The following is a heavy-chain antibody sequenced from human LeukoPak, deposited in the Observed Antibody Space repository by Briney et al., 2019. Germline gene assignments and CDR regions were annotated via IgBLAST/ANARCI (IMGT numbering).Heavy chain of an antibody. CDR3: ARGQGYSGYADYYYYGMDV. D-gene: IGHD5-12*01. CDR2: ISSSGSTI. J-gene: IGHJ6*04. CDR1: GFTFSSYE. V-gene: IGHV3-48*03. Sequence: GGSLRLSCAASGFTFSSYEMNWVRQAPGKGLEWVSYISSSGSTIYYADSVKGRFTISRDNAKNSLYLQMNSLRAEDTAVYYCARGQGYSGYADYYYYGMDVWGKGTTVTVSS.